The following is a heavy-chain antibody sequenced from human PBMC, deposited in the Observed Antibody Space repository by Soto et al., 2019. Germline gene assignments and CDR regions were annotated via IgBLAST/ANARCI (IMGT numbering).Heavy chain of an antibody. Sequence: QVQLQQWGAGLLKPSETLSLTCAVYGGSFSGYYWSWIRQPPGKGLEWIGEINHSGSTNYNPSLKRRVTISVDTSKNQFSLKLSSVTAADTAVYYCARGQSCSGGSCYSDLGYWGQGTLVTVSS. J-gene: IGHJ4*02. V-gene: IGHV4-34*01. CDR2: INHSGST. CDR3: ARGQSCSGGSCYSDLGY. D-gene: IGHD2-15*01. CDR1: GGSFSGYY.